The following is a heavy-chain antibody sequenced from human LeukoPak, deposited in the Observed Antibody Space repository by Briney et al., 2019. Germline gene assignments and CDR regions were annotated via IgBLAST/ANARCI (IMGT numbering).Heavy chain of an antibody. CDR2: ISYDGSNK. J-gene: IGHJ4*02. V-gene: IGHV3-30-3*01. CDR1: GFTFSSYA. Sequence: GGSLRLSSAASGFTFSSYAMHWVRQAPGKGLEWVAVISYDGSNKYCADSVKGRFTISRDNSKNTLYLQMNSLRAEDTAVYYCARGYSSGWYYFDYWGQGTLVTVSS. CDR3: ARGYSSGWYYFDY. D-gene: IGHD6-19*01.